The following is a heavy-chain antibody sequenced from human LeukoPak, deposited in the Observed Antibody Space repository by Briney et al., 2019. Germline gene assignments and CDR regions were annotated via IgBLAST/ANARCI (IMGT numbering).Heavy chain of an antibody. CDR2: IRSKANSYAT. V-gene: IGHV3-73*01. CDR1: GFTFSGSA. Sequence: GGSLRLSCAASGFTFSGSAMHWVRQASGKGLEWVGRIRSKANSYATAYAASVKGRFTISRDDSKNTAYLQMNSLKTEDTAVYYCTRWESMNYYDSSGYYRDYWGQGTLVTVSS. D-gene: IGHD3-22*01. J-gene: IGHJ4*02. CDR3: TRWESMNYYDSSGYYRDY.